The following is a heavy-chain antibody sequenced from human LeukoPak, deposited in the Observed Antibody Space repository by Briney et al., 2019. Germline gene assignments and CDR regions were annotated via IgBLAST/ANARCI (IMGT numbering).Heavy chain of an antibody. J-gene: IGHJ4*02. D-gene: IGHD6-13*01. CDR1: GYTFTGYY. CDR3: ARDKSDSSSWYYY. Sequence: ASVKVSCKASGYTFTGYYMHWVRQAPGQGLEWMGRINPNSGGTNYAQKFQGRVTMTRDTSISTAYMELSGLRSDDTAVYYCARDKSDSSSWYYYWGQGTLVTVSS. CDR2: INPNSGGT. V-gene: IGHV1-2*06.